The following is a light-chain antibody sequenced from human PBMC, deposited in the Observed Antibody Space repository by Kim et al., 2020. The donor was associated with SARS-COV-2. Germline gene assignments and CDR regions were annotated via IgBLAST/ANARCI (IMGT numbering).Light chain of an antibody. CDR3: QQSYNTPLWT. CDR2: ATS. CDR1: QSISSY. V-gene: IGKV1-39*01. Sequence: DIQMTQSPSSLSASVGDRVTITCRASQSISSYLNWYQQKPGKAPQLLIFATSSLQSGVPSRFSGSGSGTDFTLTISSLQPEDFATYYCQQSYNTPLWTFGQGTKVDIK. J-gene: IGKJ1*01.